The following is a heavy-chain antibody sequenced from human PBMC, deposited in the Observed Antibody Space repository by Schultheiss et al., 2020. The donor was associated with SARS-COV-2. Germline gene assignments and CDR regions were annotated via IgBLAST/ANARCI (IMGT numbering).Heavy chain of an antibody. CDR1: GFTFTNYA. V-gene: IGHV3-23*01. D-gene: IGHD6-13*01. J-gene: IGHJ6*02. CDR3: ATIPIAATGIVGWAGYYGMDV. CDR2: ISRSGGST. Sequence: GGSLRLSCAASGFTFTNYALSWVRQAPGKGLEWVSAISRSGGSTYYADSVKGRFTVSRDNSKNTLYLQMNSLRAEDTAVYYCATIPIAATGIVGWAGYYGMDVWGQGTTVTVSS.